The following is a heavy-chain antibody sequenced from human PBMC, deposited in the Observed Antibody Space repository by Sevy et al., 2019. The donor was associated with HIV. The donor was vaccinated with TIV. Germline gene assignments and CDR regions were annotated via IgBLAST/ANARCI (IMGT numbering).Heavy chain of an antibody. J-gene: IGHJ3*02. CDR3: ARFPPQRAFDI. CDR2: ISYDGSNT. CDR1: GFTFSSYA. V-gene: IGHV3-30*04. Sequence: GGSLRLSCVGSGFTFSSYALHWVRQAPDKGLEWMAVISYDGSNTYYADSVKGRFTISRDNSKNTLYLQMNSLRADDTAVFYCARFPPQRAFDIWGQGTTVTVSS.